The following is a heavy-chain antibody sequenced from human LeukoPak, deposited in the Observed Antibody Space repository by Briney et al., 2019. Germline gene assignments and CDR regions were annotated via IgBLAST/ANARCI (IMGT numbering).Heavy chain of an antibody. J-gene: IGHJ4*02. D-gene: IGHD3-10*01. V-gene: IGHV4-61*02. CDR3: ARVRPWFGELAGLDY. Sequence: SQTLSLTCTVSGGSISSGSYYWSWIRQPAGKGLEWIGRIYTSGSTNYNPSLKSRVTISVDTSKNQFSLKLSSVTAADTAVYYCARVRPWFGELAGLDYWGQGTLVTVSS. CDR2: IYTSGST. CDR1: GGSISSGSYY.